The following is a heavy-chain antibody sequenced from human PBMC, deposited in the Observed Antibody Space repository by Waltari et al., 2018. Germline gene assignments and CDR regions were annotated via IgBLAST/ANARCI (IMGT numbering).Heavy chain of an antibody. J-gene: IGHJ4*02. Sequence: EVQLVESGGGLIQPGGSLRLSCAASGFTVSSNYMSWVRQAPGKGLEWVQVIYSGGSTYYADSVKGRFTISRDNSKNTLYLQMNSLRAEDTAVYYCARVDSSSFHFDYWGQGTLVTVSS. CDR3: ARVDSSSFHFDY. CDR1: GFTVSSNY. CDR2: IYSGGST. D-gene: IGHD6-6*01. V-gene: IGHV3-53*01.